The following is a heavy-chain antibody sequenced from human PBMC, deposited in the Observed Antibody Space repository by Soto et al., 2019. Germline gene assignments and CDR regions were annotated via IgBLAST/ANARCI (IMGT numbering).Heavy chain of an antibody. CDR2: IWFDGSNK. D-gene: IGHD6-19*01. Sequence: GGSLRLSCAASGFTFSSYGMHWVRQAPGKGLEWVAVIWFDGSNKYYADSVKGRFTISRDNSKNTLYLQMNSLRAEDTAVYYCARVAYSSGWSEWFDPWDQGTLVTVSS. V-gene: IGHV3-33*01. CDR1: GFTFSSYG. J-gene: IGHJ5*02. CDR3: ARVAYSSGWSEWFDP.